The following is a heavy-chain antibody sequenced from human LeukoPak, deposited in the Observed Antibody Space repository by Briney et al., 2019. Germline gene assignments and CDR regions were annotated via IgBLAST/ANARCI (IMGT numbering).Heavy chain of an antibody. CDR2: IWYDGSNK. D-gene: IGHD2/OR15-2a*01. Sequence: GGSLRLSCAASGFTFSSYGTHWVRQAPGKGLEWVAVIWYDGSNKYYADSVKGRFTISRDNSKNTLYLQMNSLRAEDTAVYYCARDLNIVIVPAHGMDVWGQGTTVTVSS. V-gene: IGHV3-33*01. CDR3: ARDLNIVIVPAHGMDV. CDR1: GFTFSSYG. J-gene: IGHJ6*02.